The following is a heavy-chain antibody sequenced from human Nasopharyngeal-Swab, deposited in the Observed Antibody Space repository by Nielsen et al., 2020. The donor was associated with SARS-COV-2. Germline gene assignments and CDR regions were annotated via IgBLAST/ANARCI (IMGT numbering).Heavy chain of an antibody. D-gene: IGHD4-11*01. J-gene: IGHJ5*02. CDR2: IYYSGST. Sequence: WIRQPPGKGLEWIGSIYYSGSTYYNPSLKSRVTISVDTSKNQFSLKLSSVTVADTAVYYCARIGPPYSNYAVDPWGQGTLVTVSS. CDR3: ARIGPPYSNYAVDP. V-gene: IGHV4-39*07.